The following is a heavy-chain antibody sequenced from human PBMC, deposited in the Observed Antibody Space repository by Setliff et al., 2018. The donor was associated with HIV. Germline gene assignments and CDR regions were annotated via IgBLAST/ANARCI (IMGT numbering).Heavy chain of an antibody. CDR2: IHTSGST. CDR1: GGSISSFY. Sequence: KPSETLSLTCTVSGGSISSFYWTWIRQPAGKGLEWIGHIHTSGSTKYNPSLKSRVTISADTSKNQFSLNLSSVTAADTAMYFCARESPDGLDYWGQGSLVTVSS. J-gene: IGHJ4*02. V-gene: IGHV4-4*07. D-gene: IGHD2-8*01. CDR3: ARESPDGLDY.